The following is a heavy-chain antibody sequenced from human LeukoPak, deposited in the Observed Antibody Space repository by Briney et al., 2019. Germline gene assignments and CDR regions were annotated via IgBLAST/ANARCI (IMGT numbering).Heavy chain of an antibody. CDR2: IKQDGSEK. CDR1: GFTFSSYW. D-gene: IGHD3-9*01. CDR3: AREGDILTGYLSFDY. Sequence: PGKSLRLSCAASGFTFSSYWMSWVRQAPGKGLEWVANIKQDGSEKYYVDSVKGRFTISRDNAKNSLYLQMNSLRAEDTAVYYCAREGDILTGYLSFDYWGQGTLVTVSS. J-gene: IGHJ4*02. V-gene: IGHV3-7*04.